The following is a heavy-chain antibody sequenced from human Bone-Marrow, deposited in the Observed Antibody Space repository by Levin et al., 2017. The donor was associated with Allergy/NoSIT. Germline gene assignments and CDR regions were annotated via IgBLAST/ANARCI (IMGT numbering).Heavy chain of an antibody. CDR1: GFTFKSYA. D-gene: IGHD3-22*01. CDR3: AKEGYYESSGYFDH. J-gene: IGHJ4*02. V-gene: IGHV3-23*01. CDR2: INVSGGTT. Sequence: GGSLRLSCAASGFTFKSYAMSWVRQAPGKGLEWVSGINVSGGTTYYADSVKGRFTISRDNYKNTLYLQMNSLRAEDTAVYYCAKEGYYESSGYFDHWGQGTLVTVSS.